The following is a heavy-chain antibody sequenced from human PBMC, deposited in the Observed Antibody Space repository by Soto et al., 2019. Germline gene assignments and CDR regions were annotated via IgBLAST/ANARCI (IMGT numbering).Heavy chain of an antibody. J-gene: IGHJ4*02. Sequence: GGSLRLSCAASGVTFSSYAMSWVRQAPGKGLEWVSAISGSGGSTYYADSVKGRFTISRDNSKNTLYLQMNSLRAEDTAVYYCAKDVQGAVVPATYWGQGTLVTVSS. V-gene: IGHV3-23*01. CDR2: ISGSGGST. D-gene: IGHD2-2*01. CDR3: AKDVQGAVVPATY. CDR1: GVTFSSYA.